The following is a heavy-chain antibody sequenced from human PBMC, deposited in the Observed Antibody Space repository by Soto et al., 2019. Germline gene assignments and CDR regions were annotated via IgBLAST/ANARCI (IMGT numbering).Heavy chain of an antibody. V-gene: IGHV4-30-4*01. CDR2: IYYGGST. Sequence: QVQLQESGPGLVTPSQTLSLTCTVSGGSIRSGDYYWRWIGQPPGKGLEWIGYIYYGGSTYYNPSLKSRVTISVDTSENQFSLKLSSGTAADTAVYYCARALRRGYDYGWGSYPFDYWGQGTLVTVSS. D-gene: IGHD3-16*02. J-gene: IGHJ4*02. CDR1: GGSIRSGDYY. CDR3: ARALRRGYDYGWGSYPFDY.